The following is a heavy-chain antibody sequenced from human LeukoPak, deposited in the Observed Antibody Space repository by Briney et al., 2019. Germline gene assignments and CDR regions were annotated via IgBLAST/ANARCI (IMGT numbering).Heavy chain of an antibody. CDR1: GFTFSDYG. CDR3: AKEYGGMTTYYYYYMDV. D-gene: IGHD4-11*01. Sequence: PGGSLRLSCAAAGFTFSDYGMNWVRQAPGKGLEWVSAISGGGGSTYYADSVKGRFTISRDNSKNTLYLQMNSLRAEDTAVYYCAKEYGGMTTYYYYYMDVWGKGTTVTISS. V-gene: IGHV3-23*01. CDR2: ISGGGGST. J-gene: IGHJ6*03.